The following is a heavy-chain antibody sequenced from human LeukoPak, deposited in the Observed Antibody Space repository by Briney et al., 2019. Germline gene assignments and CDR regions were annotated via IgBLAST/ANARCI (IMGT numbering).Heavy chain of an antibody. J-gene: IGHJ4*02. D-gene: IGHD2-21*02. CDR2: ISGSGGST. CDR1: GFTFSSYG. Sequence: GGSLRLSCAASGFTFSSYGMSWVRQAPGKGLEWVSAISGSGGSTYYADSVKGRFTISRDNSKNTLYLQMNSLRAEDTAVYYCAKRKTHIVVVTAILPPYYFDCWGQGTLVTVSS. V-gene: IGHV3-23*01. CDR3: AKRKTHIVVVTAILPPYYFDC.